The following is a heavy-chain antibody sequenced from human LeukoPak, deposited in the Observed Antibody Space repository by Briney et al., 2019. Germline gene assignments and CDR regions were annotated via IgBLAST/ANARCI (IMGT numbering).Heavy chain of an antibody. CDR2: ISGSGGTT. CDR3: AKDRSSGWPGRAGVLDY. J-gene: IGHJ4*02. CDR1: GFTFSSYA. Sequence: PGGSLRLSCAASGFTFSSYAMSWVRQAPGKGLEWVSAISGSGGTTYYADSVKGRFTISRDNSKNTLYLQMNSPRAEDTAVYYCAKDRSSGWPGRAGVLDYWGQGTLVTVSS. V-gene: IGHV3-23*01. D-gene: IGHD6-19*01.